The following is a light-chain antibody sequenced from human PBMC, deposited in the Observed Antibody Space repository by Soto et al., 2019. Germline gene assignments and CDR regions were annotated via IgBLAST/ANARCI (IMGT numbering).Light chain of an antibody. CDR2: DAF. Sequence: EIVLTQSPATLSLSPGERATLSCRASQSVSSYLAWYQQKPGQAPRLLIYDAFNRATGIPARFSGGGSGTDFTLTISSLEPEDFAVYYCQQRSNWRPTFGGGTKVEIK. CDR3: QQRSNWRPT. V-gene: IGKV3-11*01. CDR1: QSVSSY. J-gene: IGKJ4*01.